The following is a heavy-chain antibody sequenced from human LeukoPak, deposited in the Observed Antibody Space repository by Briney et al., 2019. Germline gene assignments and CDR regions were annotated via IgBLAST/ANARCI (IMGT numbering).Heavy chain of an antibody. CDR2: TNTNTGNP. Sequence: ASVKVSCKASGYTITSYAMNWVRQAPGQGLEWMGWTNTNTGNPTYAQGFTGRFVFSLDTSVSTAYLQISSLKAEDTAVYYCAREGGYYDSSGYFYYFDYWGQGTLVTVSS. V-gene: IGHV7-4-1*02. J-gene: IGHJ4*02. D-gene: IGHD3-22*01. CDR3: AREGGYYDSSGYFYYFDY. CDR1: GYTITSYA.